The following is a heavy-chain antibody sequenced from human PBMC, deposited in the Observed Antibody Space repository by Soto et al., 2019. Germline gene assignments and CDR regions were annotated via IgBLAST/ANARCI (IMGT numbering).Heavy chain of an antibody. CDR3: AKDKRPTYSSSWYYFDY. D-gene: IGHD6-13*01. V-gene: IGHV3-23*01. Sequence: EVQLLESGGGLVQPGGSLRLSCAASGFTFSSYAMSWVRQAPGKGLEWVSAISGSGGSTYYADSVKGRFTISRDNSKNTLYLQMNSLRAEDTAVYYCAKDKRPTYSSSWYYFDYWGQGTLVTVSS. CDR2: ISGSGGST. J-gene: IGHJ4*02. CDR1: GFTFSSYA.